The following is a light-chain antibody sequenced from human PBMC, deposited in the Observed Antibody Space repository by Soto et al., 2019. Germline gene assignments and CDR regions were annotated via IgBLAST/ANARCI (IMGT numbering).Light chain of an antibody. V-gene: IGLV2-14*01. CDR3: SSYTSSSTLVV. CDR2: EVN. J-gene: IGLJ2*01. Sequence: QSALTQPASVSGSPGLSITISCTGSSSDVGAYNYVSWYQHHPGKAPKLMIYEVNLRPSGVSTRFSGSKSGNTASLTISGLQAEDEADYYCSSYTSSSTLVVFGGGTKLTVL. CDR1: SSDVGAYNY.